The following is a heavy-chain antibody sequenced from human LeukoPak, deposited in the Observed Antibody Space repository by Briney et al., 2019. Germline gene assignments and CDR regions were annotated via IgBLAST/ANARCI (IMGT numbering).Heavy chain of an antibody. V-gene: IGHV4-59*08. CDR2: IYYSGST. CDR3: ARLYDSSGYYCPFDY. D-gene: IGHD3-22*01. CDR1: GGSISSYY. Sequence: SETLSLTCTVSGGSISSYYWSWIRQPPGKGLEWIGYIYYSGSTNYNPSLKSRVTISVDTSKNQFSLKLSSVTAADTAVYYCARLYDSSGYYCPFDYWGQGTLVTVSS. J-gene: IGHJ4*02.